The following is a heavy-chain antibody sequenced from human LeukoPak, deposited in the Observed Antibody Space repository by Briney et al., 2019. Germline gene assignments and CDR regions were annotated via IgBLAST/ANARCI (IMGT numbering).Heavy chain of an antibody. V-gene: IGHV1-2*04. J-gene: IGHJ4*02. D-gene: IGHD6-19*01. CDR1: GYTFTGYY. Sequence: ASVKVSCKASGYTFTGYYMHWVRQAPGQGLEWMGWINPNSGGANYAQKFQGWVTMTRDTSISTAYMELSRLRSDDTAVYYCAREGYSSGWSVFDYWGQGTLVTVSS. CDR2: INPNSGGA. CDR3: AREGYSSGWSVFDY.